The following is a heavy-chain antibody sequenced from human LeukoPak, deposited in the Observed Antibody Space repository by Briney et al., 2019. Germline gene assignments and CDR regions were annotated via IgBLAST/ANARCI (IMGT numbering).Heavy chain of an antibody. V-gene: IGHV3-53*01. D-gene: IGHD3-3*01. CDR3: ARGPSGYLSSAQGTDPRWTPYYFDY. Sequence: QPGGSLRLSCAASGFTVSSNYMSWVRQAPGKGLEWVSVIYSGGSTYYADSVKGRFTISRDNSKNTLYLQMNSLRAEDTAVYYCARGPSGYLSSAQGTDPRWTPYYFDYWGQGTLVTVSS. J-gene: IGHJ4*02. CDR2: IYSGGST. CDR1: GFTVSSNY.